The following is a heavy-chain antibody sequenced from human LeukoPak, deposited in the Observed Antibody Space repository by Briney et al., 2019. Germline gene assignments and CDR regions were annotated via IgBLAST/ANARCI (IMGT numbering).Heavy chain of an antibody. CDR3: ARSEPNGELFDYYYYYGMDV. V-gene: IGHV1-8*02. CDR2: MNPNSGNT. CDR1: GYTFTSYG. J-gene: IGHJ6*02. Sequence: ASVKVSCKASGYTFTSYGINWVRQATGQGLEWMGWMNPNSGNTGYEQKFQGRVTMTRNTSISTAYMELSSLRSEDTAVYYCARSEPNGELFDYYYYYGMDVWGQGTTVTVSS. D-gene: IGHD3-10*01.